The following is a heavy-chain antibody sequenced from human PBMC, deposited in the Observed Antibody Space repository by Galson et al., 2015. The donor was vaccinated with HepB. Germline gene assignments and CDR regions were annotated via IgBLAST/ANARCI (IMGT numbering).Heavy chain of an antibody. J-gene: IGHJ3*02. CDR3: ARGRMIVPFDI. Sequence: SLRLSCAASGFTFTSYAMHWVRQAPGKGLEWVAVISYDGSNKYYADSVKGRFTISRDNSKNTLYLQMNSLRAEDTAVYYCARGRMIVPFDIWGQGTMVTVSS. CDR1: GFTFTSYA. CDR2: ISYDGSNK. V-gene: IGHV3-30*04. D-gene: IGHD3-22*01.